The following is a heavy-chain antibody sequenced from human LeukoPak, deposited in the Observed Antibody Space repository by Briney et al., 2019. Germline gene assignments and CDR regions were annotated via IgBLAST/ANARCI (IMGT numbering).Heavy chain of an antibody. CDR1: GFTFSSYG. CDR3: AKGGWYEALRFDP. CDR2: ISYDGSNK. J-gene: IGHJ5*02. Sequence: GGSLRLSCAASGFTFSSYGMHWVRQAPGKGLEWVAVISYDGSNKYYADSVKGRFTISRDNSKNTLYLQMNSLRAEDTAVYHCAKGGWYEALRFDPWGQGTLVTVSS. V-gene: IGHV3-30*18. D-gene: IGHD6-19*01.